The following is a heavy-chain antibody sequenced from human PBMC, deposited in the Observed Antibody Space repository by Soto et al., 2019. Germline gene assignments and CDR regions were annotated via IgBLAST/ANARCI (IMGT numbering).Heavy chain of an antibody. Sequence: ASVKVSCKASGYTFTSYGISWVRQAPGQGLEWMGWISAYNGNTNYAQKLQGRVTMTTDTSTSTAYMELRSLRSDDTAVYYCARFMITFGGVIAPFDYWGQGTLVTVSS. J-gene: IGHJ4*02. CDR1: GYTFTSYG. V-gene: IGHV1-18*01. CDR2: ISAYNGNT. D-gene: IGHD3-16*02. CDR3: ARFMITFGGVIAPFDY.